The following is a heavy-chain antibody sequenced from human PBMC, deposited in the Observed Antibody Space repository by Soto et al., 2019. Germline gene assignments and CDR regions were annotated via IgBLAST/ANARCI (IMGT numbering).Heavy chain of an antibody. Sequence: EVQLVESGGGLVQPGGSLRLSCAASGFTLSDHYMDWVRQAPGKGLEWVGRTRNKANSYTTEYAASVKGRFTISRDDSKNSLYLQMNILKTEDTAVYYCARGYWSGGTGYSGFEWGQGSLVTVSS. CDR2: TRNKANSYTT. D-gene: IGHD2-15*01. CDR1: GFTLSDHY. CDR3: ARGYWSGGTGYSGFE. V-gene: IGHV3-72*01. J-gene: IGHJ4*02.